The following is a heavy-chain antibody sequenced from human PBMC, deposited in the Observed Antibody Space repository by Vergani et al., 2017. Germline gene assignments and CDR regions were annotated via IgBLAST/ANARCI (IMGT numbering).Heavy chain of an antibody. CDR2: INPNGGGA. D-gene: IGHD6-19*01. Sequence: QVQLVQSGAEVKKPGASVKVSCRASGFTFTDYYIHWVRQAPGQGLEWMGWINPNGGGAYYAQKFQGRVTMSRDTSIRTAYMELSRLRSDDTAVYYCARGQWLPTLSFDYWGQGTLVTVSS. J-gene: IGHJ4*02. CDR1: GFTFTDYY. CDR3: ARGQWLPTLSFDY. V-gene: IGHV1-2*02.